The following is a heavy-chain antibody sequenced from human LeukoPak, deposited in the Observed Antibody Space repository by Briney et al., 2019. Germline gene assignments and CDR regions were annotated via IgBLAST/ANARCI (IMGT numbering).Heavy chain of an antibody. Sequence: GGSLRLSCAASGFTFSSYGMHWVRQAPGKGLEWVAVIWYDGSNKYYADSVKGRFTISRDNSKNTLYLQMSSLRAEDTAVYYCAKSGSGWPDYWGQGTLVTVSS. V-gene: IGHV3-33*06. CDR3: AKSGSGWPDY. CDR1: GFTFSSYG. J-gene: IGHJ4*02. CDR2: IWYDGSNK. D-gene: IGHD6-19*01.